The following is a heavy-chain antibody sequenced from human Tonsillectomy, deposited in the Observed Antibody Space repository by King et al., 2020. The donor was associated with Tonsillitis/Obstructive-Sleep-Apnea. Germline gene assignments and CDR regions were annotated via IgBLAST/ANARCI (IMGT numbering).Heavy chain of an antibody. V-gene: IGHV3-21*01. Sequence: VQLVEFGGGLVKPGESLRLSCVASGFTFTSYSMNWVRQAPGKGLEWVSSISSSSGYIYYADSIKGRFTISRDNAKNSLYLQMNSLRAEDTALYYCARALSGGTFDIWGQGTMVTVSS. CDR3: ARALSGGTFDI. D-gene: IGHD3-10*01. CDR1: GFTFTSYS. CDR2: ISSSSGYI. J-gene: IGHJ3*02.